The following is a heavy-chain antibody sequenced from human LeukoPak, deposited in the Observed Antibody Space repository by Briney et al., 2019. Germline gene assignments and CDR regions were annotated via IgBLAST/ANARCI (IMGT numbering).Heavy chain of an antibody. J-gene: IGHJ5*02. CDR2: IRYDGSNK. CDR3: ARRPYYYGSGSYPWFDP. D-gene: IGHD3-10*01. CDR1: GFTFISYS. Sequence: GGSLRLSCAASGFTFISYSIHWVRQAPGKGLEWVAFIRYDGSNKYYADSVKGRFTISRDNSKNTVYLQTNSLRAEDTAVYYCARRPYYYGSGSYPWFDPWGQGTLVTVSS. V-gene: IGHV3-30*02.